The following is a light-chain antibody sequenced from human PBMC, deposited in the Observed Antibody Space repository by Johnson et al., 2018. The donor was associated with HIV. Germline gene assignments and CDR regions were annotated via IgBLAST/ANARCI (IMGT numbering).Light chain of an antibody. J-gene: IGLJ1*01. CDR3: GTWDTSLTAGGV. Sequence: QSVLTQPPSVSAAPGQKVTIPCSGSSSNIGNNYVSWYQHLPGTAPKLLIYKNDKRPSGIPDRLSGSKSGTSATLGITGLQTGDEADYYCGTWDTSLTAGGVFGTGTKVTVL. CDR1: SSNIGNNY. V-gene: IGLV1-51*02. CDR2: KND.